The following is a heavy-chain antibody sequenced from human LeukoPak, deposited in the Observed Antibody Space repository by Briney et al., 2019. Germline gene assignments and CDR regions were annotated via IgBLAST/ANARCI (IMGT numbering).Heavy chain of an antibody. CDR3: AHTRGIAVAGKRVDAFDI. Sequence: GASVKVSCKASGGTFSSYAISWVRRAPGQGLEWMGRIIPILGIANYAQKFQGRVTITADKSTSTAYMELSSLRSEDTAVYYCAHTRGIAVAGKRVDAFDIWGQGTMVTVSS. J-gene: IGHJ3*02. CDR2: IIPILGIA. D-gene: IGHD6-19*01. V-gene: IGHV1-69*04. CDR1: GGTFSSYA.